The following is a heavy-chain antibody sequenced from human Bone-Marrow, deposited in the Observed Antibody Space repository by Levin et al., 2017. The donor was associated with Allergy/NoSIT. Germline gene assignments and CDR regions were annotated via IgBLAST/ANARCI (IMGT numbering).Heavy chain of an antibody. D-gene: IGHD5-12*01. V-gene: IGHV3-23*01. Sequence: PGGSLRLSCAGPGFTFSTYVMSWVRQAPGKGLEWVSDISGAGDRTNYAESVRGRTTISRDNCKNVLYLQMKSLRVEDTAVYYCAKSGGYDRHYYYGMDVWGQGTTVVVSS. J-gene: IGHJ6*02. CDR2: ISGAGDRT. CDR3: AKSGGYDRHYYYGMDV. CDR1: GFTFSTYV.